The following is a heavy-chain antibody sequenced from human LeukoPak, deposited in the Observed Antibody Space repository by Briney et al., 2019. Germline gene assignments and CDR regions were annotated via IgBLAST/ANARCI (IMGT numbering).Heavy chain of an antibody. Sequence: SVKVSCKASGGTFSSYAISWVRQAPGQGLEWMGRIIPILGIANYAQKFQGRVTITADKSTSTAYMELSSLRSEDTAVYYCAREWFGELSLTDYWGQGTLVTVSS. V-gene: IGHV1-69*04. CDR3: AREWFGELSLTDY. D-gene: IGHD3-10*01. CDR2: IIPILGIA. CDR1: GGTFSSYA. J-gene: IGHJ4*02.